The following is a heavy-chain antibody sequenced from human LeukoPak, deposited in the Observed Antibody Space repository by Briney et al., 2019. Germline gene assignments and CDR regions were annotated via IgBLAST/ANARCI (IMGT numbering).Heavy chain of an antibody. Sequence: NPGGSLRLSCAAPGFTFSSYSMNWVRQAPGKGLEWVSSISSSSSYIYYADSVKGRFTISRDNAKNSLYLQMNSLRAEDTAVYYCARTLRDDDAFDIWGQGTMVTVSS. CDR3: ARTLRDDDAFDI. V-gene: IGHV3-21*01. J-gene: IGHJ3*02. CDR2: ISSSSSYI. CDR1: GFTFSSYS.